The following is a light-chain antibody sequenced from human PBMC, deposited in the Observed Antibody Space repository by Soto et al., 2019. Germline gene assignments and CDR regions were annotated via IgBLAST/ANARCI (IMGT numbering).Light chain of an antibody. CDR1: QNIYTW. V-gene: IGKV1-5*03. J-gene: IGKJ1*01. CDR2: TAS. Sequence: DYQVTQSPSTLSSSVGDRVTIACRAIQNIYTWLAWYQQKPGIAPQLLIHTASTLESGVPSRFSGSGFGTEFPLTISGLQPEDSATYYCQQYERYSTFGQGTKVDI. CDR3: QQYERYST.